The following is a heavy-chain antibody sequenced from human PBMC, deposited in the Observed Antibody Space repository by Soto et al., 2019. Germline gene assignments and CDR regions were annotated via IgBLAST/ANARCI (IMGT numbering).Heavy chain of an antibody. V-gene: IGHV1-18*01. CDR1: GYTFTSYG. D-gene: IGHD2-15*01. J-gene: IGHJ5*02. CDR2: ISAYNGNT. Sequence: APVKVSCKASGYTFTSYGISWVRQAPGQGLEWMGWISAYNGNTNYAQKLQGRVTMTTDTSTSTAYMELRSLRSDDTAVYYCGRDSEDIVVSAWFDPWGQGTLVTVSS. CDR3: GRDSEDIVVSAWFDP.